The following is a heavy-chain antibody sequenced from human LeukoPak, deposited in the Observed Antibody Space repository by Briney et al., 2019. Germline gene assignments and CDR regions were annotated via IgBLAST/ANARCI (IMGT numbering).Heavy chain of an antibody. J-gene: IGHJ6*03. CDR1: GFTFSSYA. V-gene: IGHV3-23*01. CDR3: AKPGSSDIVVVPAAIPYYYYYYYMDV. Sequence: GGSLRLSCAASGFTFSSYAMSWVRQAPGKGLEWVSAISGSGTSTYYADSVKGRFTISRDNSKNMLHLQMNSLRAEDTAVYYCAKPGSSDIVVVPAAIPYYYYYYYMDVWGKGTTVTVSS. CDR2: ISGSGTST. D-gene: IGHD2-2*01.